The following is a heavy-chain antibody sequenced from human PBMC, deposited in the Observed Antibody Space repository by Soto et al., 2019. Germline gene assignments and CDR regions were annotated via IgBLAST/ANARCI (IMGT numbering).Heavy chain of an antibody. J-gene: IGHJ3*02. CDR1: GFTSDDYA. CDR2: ISWNSGSI. V-gene: IGHV3-9*02. Sequence: GGSLRLSCAASGFTSDDYAMHWVRQAPGKGLEWVSGISWNSGSIGYADSVKGRFTISRDNAKNSLYLQMNSLRAEDTALYYCAKDMTTVTGGAFDIWGQGTMDT. CDR3: AKDMTTVTGGAFDI. D-gene: IGHD4-4*01.